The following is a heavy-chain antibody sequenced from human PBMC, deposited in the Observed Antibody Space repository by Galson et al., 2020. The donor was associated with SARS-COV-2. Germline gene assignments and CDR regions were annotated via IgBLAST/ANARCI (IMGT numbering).Heavy chain of an antibody. D-gene: IGHD1-1*01. CDR2: INRDGTQA. CDR3: ARILPSGYYDH. J-gene: IGHJ4*02. V-gene: IGHV3-7*01. CDR1: GFTIRGYW. Sequence: QLGESLKISCTASGFTIRGYWMTWVRQPPGRGLEWVAYINRDGTQADYGDSARGRFTISRDNVESSVYLQMNSLRAEDTAVYYCARILPSGYYDHWGQGTLVTVSS.